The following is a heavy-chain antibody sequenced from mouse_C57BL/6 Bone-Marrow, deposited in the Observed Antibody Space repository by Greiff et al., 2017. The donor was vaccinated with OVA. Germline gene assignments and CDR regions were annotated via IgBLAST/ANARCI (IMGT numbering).Heavy chain of an antibody. CDR2: ISDGGSYT. Sequence: EVQLVESGGGLVKPGGSLKLSCAASGFTFSSYAMSWVRQTPEKRLEWVATISDGGSYTYYPDNVKGRFTISRDNAKNNLYLQMSHLKSEDTAMYYCARETYFPMDYWGQGTSVTVSS. J-gene: IGHJ4*01. CDR1: GFTFSSYA. V-gene: IGHV5-4*01. D-gene: IGHD2-10*01. CDR3: ARETYFPMDY.